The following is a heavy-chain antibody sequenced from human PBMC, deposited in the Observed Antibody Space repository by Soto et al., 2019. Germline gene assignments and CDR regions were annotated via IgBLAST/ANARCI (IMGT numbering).Heavy chain of an antibody. V-gene: IGHV3-66*01. CDR1: GFNVSSNY. D-gene: IGHD3-10*01. Sequence: GGSLRLSCAASGFNVSSNYMSWVRQAPGKGLEWVSVIYSGGSTYYADSVKGRFTISRDNSKNTLYLQMNSLRAEDTAVYYCARAKLLWFGEALSGMDVWGQGTTVTVSS. CDR2: IYSGGST. J-gene: IGHJ6*02. CDR3: ARAKLLWFGEALSGMDV.